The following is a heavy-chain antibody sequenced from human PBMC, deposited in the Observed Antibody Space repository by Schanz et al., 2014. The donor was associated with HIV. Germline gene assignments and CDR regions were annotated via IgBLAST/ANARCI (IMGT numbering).Heavy chain of an antibody. Sequence: QLLESGGGLVQPGGSLRLSCAASGFTFSSYAMTWVRQAPGKGLEWVANIKEDGSEKYHADSVKGRFTISRDNSKNTLYLQMNSLRAEDTAVYNCAKDGRGGDYDFWSGYEYNWFDPWGQGNLVTVSS. CDR2: IKEDGSEK. J-gene: IGHJ5*02. D-gene: IGHD3-3*01. V-gene: IGHV3-7*03. CDR3: AKDGRGGDYDFWSGYEYNWFDP. CDR1: GFTFSSYA.